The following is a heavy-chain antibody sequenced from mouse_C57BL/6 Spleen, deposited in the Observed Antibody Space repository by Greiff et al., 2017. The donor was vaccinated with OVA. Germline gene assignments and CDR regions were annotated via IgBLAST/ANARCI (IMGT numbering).Heavy chain of an antibody. V-gene: IGHV3-1*01. CDR3: ARGDYGYAIDY. D-gene: IGHD1-1*01. CDR2: ISYSGST. J-gene: IGHJ4*01. Sequence: EVKLLESGPGMVKPSQSLSLTCTVTGYSITSGYDWHWIRHFPGNKLEWMGYISYSGSTNYNPSLKSRISIPHDISKNHFFLKLNSVTTEDTATYYCARGDYGYAIDYWGQGTSVTVSS. CDR1: GYSITSGYD.